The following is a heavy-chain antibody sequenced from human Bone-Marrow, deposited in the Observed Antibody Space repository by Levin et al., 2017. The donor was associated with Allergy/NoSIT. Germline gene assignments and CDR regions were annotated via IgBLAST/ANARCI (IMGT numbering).Heavy chain of an antibody. CDR1: GGSIGSGGYH. D-gene: IGHD5-24*01. Sequence: SQTLSLTCTVPGGSIGSGGYHWSCIRQHPGKGLEWIGYIYYSGSTYYSPSLKSRVTMSLDTSKSQFSLKLTSVTAPAPAVHYFAREDGSTFDYWGQGTLVTVSS. CDR2: IYYSGST. CDR3: AREDGSTFDY. J-gene: IGHJ4*02. V-gene: IGHV4-31*03.